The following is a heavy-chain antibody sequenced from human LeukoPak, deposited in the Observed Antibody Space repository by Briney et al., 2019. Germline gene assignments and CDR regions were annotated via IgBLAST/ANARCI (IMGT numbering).Heavy chain of an antibody. J-gene: IGHJ4*02. CDR1: GYSFISYL. CDR2: IYPGDSDT. CDR3: ARRFSSGHHIDS. V-gene: IGHV5-51*01. D-gene: IGHD3-22*01. Sequence: GESLKISCKGSGYSFISYLIAWVRQLPVKGLEWTGIIYPGDSDTRYSPSFQGQVTISADKSISTAYLQWSSLKASDTAMYYCARRFSSGHHIDSWGQGTLVTVSS.